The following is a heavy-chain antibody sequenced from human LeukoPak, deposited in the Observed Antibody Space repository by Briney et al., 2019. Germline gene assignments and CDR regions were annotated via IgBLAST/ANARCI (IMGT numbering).Heavy chain of an antibody. Sequence: AGGSLSLSCAASGFTFSSYWMSWVRQAPGKGLEWVANIKQDGSEKYYVDSVKGRFTISRDNAKNSLYLQMNSLRAEDTAVYYCAKTTDSGCPTCYGYFDYWGQGTLVTVSS. CDR3: AKTTDSGCPTCYGYFDY. CDR2: IKQDGSEK. CDR1: GFTFSSYW. D-gene: IGHD2-15*01. V-gene: IGHV3-7*01. J-gene: IGHJ4*02.